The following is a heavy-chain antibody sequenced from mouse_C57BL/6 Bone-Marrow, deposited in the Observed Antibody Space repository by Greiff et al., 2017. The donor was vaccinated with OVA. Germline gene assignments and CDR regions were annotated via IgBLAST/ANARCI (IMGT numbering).Heavy chain of an antibody. CDR2: IDPSDSYT. Sequence: QVQLQQPGAELVKPGASVKLSCKASGYTFTSYWIQWVKQRPGQGLEWIGEIDPSDSYTNYNQKFKGKATLTVDTSSSTAYMQLSSLTSEDSAVYYCARDTWWDRGFAYWGQGTLVTVSA. CDR3: ARDTWWDRGFAY. CDR1: GYTFTSYW. D-gene: IGHD1-1*02. V-gene: IGHV1-50*01. J-gene: IGHJ3*01.